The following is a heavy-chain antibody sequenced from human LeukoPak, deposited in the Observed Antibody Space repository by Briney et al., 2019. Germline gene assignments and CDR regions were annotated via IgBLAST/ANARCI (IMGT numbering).Heavy chain of an antibody. Sequence: ASVNVSCKASGYTFTGYYMHWVRQAPGQGLEWMGRINPISGGTNYAQKFQGRVTMTRDTSISTAYMELSRLRSDDTAVYYCARGQQWLAYDAFDIWGQGTMVTVSS. D-gene: IGHD6-19*01. J-gene: IGHJ3*02. CDR3: ARGQQWLAYDAFDI. CDR1: GYTFTGYY. V-gene: IGHV1-2*06. CDR2: INPISGGT.